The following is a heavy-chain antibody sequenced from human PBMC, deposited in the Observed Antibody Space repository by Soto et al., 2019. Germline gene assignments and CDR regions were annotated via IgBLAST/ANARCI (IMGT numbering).Heavy chain of an antibody. V-gene: IGHV4-34*12. D-gene: IGHD6-6*01. CDR3: ARHGSALSPLDP. CDR2: LFNSGKT. CDR1: GGSFSRYY. J-gene: IGHJ5*02. Sequence: SETLSLTCAVYGGSFSRYYWSWIRQPPGKGLEWIGSLFNSGKTYYNPSLKSRVTISVETSKNQFSLKLNSVTAADTAVYYCARHGSALSPLDPWGRGTLVTVSS.